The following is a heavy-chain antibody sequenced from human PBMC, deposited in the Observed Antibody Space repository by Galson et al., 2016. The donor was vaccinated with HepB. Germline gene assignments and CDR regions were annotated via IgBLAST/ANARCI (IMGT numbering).Heavy chain of an antibody. Sequence: SLRLSCAASRFTFINSWMSWVRQAPGKGLEWVANIKQDGSEQYYVASVKGRFTISRDNAKNSLFLQMNGLRAEDTAVYYCARALSSSGWTYWYFDLWGRGTLVTVSS. V-gene: IGHV3-7*03. CDR1: RFTFINSW. CDR3: ARALSSSGWTYWYFDL. D-gene: IGHD6-19*01. J-gene: IGHJ2*01. CDR2: IKQDGSEQ.